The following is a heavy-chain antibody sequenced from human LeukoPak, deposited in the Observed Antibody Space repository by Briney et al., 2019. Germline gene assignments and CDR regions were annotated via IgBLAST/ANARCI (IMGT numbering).Heavy chain of an antibody. D-gene: IGHD1-26*01. CDR1: GFSFSGYG. V-gene: IGHV3-30*18. Sequence: GGSLRLSRTASGFSFSGYGKHGVRQAPGKGLEGLAVISHDASDEYYVDSVKGRFTISRDNAKNMIYLQMISLRAEDTAVYYCVKALVGQTSGYWGQGTRVTVST. CDR2: ISHDASDE. J-gene: IGHJ4*02. CDR3: VKALVGQTSGY.